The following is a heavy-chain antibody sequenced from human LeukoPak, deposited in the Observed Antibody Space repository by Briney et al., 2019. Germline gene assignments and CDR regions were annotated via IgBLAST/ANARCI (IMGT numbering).Heavy chain of an antibody. Sequence: GGSLRLSCEVSGFTSGNYWMIWVRQAPGQGLEWVANINQDGSEKYYVDSVKGRFTISRDNAKNSLYLQMDSLRAEDTAVYYCAGDRGTFCSDYWGQGTLVTVSS. J-gene: IGHJ4*02. V-gene: IGHV3-7*01. CDR2: INQDGSEK. CDR3: AGDRGTFCSDY. CDR1: GFTSGNYW. D-gene: IGHD3-10*01.